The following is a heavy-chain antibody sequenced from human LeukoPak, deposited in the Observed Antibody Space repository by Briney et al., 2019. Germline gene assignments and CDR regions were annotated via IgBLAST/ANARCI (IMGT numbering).Heavy chain of an antibody. CDR3: AKDLAHPYRSGKKDY. V-gene: IGHV3-21*04. CDR2: ISSSSSYI. Sequence: GGSLRLSCAASGFTFSSYSMNWVRQAPGKGLEWVSSISSSSSYIYYADSVKGRFTISRDNAKNSLYLQMNSLRAEDTAVYYCAKDLAHPYRSGKKDYWGQGTLVTVSS. J-gene: IGHJ4*02. CDR1: GFTFSSYS. D-gene: IGHD3-10*01.